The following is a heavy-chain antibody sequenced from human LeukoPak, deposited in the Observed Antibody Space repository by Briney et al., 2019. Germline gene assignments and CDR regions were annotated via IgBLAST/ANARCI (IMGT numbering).Heavy chain of an antibody. V-gene: IGHV3-7*01. CDR2: IKQEGSEK. Sequence: GGSLRLSCAASGFMFSRYWMSWVRQAPGKGLEWVANIKQEGSEKYYVDSVKGRFTVSRDNAKNSLYLQMNSLRAEDTAVYYCARRNGLTTIPGWGYNMDVWGQGTTVTVSS. D-gene: IGHD3-10*01. CDR3: ARRNGLTTIPGWGYNMDV. CDR1: GFMFSRYW. J-gene: IGHJ6*02.